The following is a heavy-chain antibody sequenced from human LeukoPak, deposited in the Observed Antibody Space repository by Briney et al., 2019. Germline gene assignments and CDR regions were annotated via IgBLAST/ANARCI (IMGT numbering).Heavy chain of an antibody. CDR2: IYSGGST. CDR1: GFTVSSNY. D-gene: IGHD6-6*01. Sequence: QAGGSLRPSCATSGFTVSSNYMSWVRQAPGKGLEWVSVIYSGGSTYYADSVKGRFTISRDNSKNTLYLQMNSLRAEDTAVYYCARDRGYSSSPGDYWGQGTLVTVSS. V-gene: IGHV3-66*02. CDR3: ARDRGYSSSPGDY. J-gene: IGHJ4*02.